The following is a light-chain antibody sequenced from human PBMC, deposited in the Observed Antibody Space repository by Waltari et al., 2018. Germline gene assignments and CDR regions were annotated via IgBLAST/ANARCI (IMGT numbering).Light chain of an antibody. V-gene: IGKV4-1*01. CDR3: QQYYSSPYT. CDR1: QSILYSSNNKNY. CDR2: WAS. J-gene: IGKJ2*01. Sequence: DIVMTQSPDSLAVSLGETTTINCKSSQSILYSSNNKNYLAWYQQKPGQPPKLLIYWASTRESGVPDRLSGSGSGTDFTLTISSLQAEDVAVYYCQQYYSSPYTFGQGTRLEIK.